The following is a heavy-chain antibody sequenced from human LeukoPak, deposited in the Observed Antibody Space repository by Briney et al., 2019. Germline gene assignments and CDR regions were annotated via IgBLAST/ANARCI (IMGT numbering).Heavy chain of an antibody. CDR1: GFTFTSSA. Sequence: ASVKVSCKASGFTFTSSAVQWVRQARGQRLEWIGWIIVGRGNTNYAQKFQERVTITRDMSTSTAYMELSSLRSEDTAVYYCAALDYDILTGYYKDYYFDYWGQGTLVTVSS. V-gene: IGHV1-58*01. CDR3: AALDYDILTGYYKDYYFDY. CDR2: IIVGRGNT. D-gene: IGHD3-9*01. J-gene: IGHJ4*02.